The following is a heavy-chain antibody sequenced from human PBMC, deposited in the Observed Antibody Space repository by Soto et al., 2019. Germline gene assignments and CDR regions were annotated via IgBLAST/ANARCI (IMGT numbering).Heavy chain of an antibody. V-gene: IGHV3-30-3*01. Sequence: QVQLVESGGGVVQPGRSLRLSCAASGFTFSSYAMHWVRQAPGKGLEWVAVISYDGSNKYYADSVKGRFTISRHNSKNTRCRQRNSLGGEDRAVYYWARDRRSGVTFGGVNYYYGMDVWGQGTTVTVSS. J-gene: IGHJ6*02. CDR1: GFTFSSYA. CDR3: ARDRRSGVTFGGVNYYYGMDV. D-gene: IGHD3-16*01. CDR2: ISYDGSNK.